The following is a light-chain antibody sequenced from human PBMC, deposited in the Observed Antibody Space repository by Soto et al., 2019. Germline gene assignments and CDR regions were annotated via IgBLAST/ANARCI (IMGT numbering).Light chain of an antibody. CDR3: QQGHSYSWT. V-gene: IGKV1-12*01. CDR2: AAS. Sequence: DIQMTQSPSSVSASVGDGLTITCRASQDIGYWLAWYQQKPGQAPKLLIHAASNLQSVVPTRFGGTGSGTEFTLTISGLQPEDVATYFCQQGHSYSWTSGPGTKVNIK. CDR1: QDIGYW. J-gene: IGKJ3*01.